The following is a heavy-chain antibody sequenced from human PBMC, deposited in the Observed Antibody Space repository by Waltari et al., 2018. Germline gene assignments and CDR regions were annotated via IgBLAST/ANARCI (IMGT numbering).Heavy chain of an antibody. V-gene: IGHV4-39*01. D-gene: IGHD5-12*01. CDR2: VSYSGTT. CDR1: SVPITSVRHY. J-gene: IGHJ3*01. Sequence: QLQLPESGPSLVRLSATLSLICRVPSVPITSVRHYWAWIRQSPGQGLEWIGTVSYSGTTYIRPSLKSRVSGSRDTSKNQVSLILGSVTAADMAVYYCATYIGASVGTAAFDVWGQGTRVTVSS. CDR3: ATYIGASVGTAAFDV.